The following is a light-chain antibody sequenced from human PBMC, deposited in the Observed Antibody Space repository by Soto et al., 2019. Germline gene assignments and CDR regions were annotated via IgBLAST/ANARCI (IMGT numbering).Light chain of an antibody. CDR2: GAS. CDR3: QQYDSTPPT. V-gene: IGKV3-20*01. Sequence: EIVLTQSPGTLSLSPGDRATLSCRASQSVNSNYLAWYQRKPGQAPRLLIYGASNRATDIPYRFSASGSGTDFTLTITRLEAEDFAVYCCQQYDSTPPTFGQGTKLEVK. CDR1: QSVNSNY. J-gene: IGKJ1*01.